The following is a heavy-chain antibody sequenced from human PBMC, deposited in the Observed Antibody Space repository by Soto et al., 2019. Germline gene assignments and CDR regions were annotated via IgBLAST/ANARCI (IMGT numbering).Heavy chain of an antibody. Sequence: GGSLRLSCAASGFTFSSYSMNWVRQAPGKGLEWVSSISSSSSYIYYADSVKGRFTISRDNAKNSLYLQMNSLRAEDTAVYYCARGITIFGVVTHYADWFDPWGQGTLVTVSS. J-gene: IGHJ5*02. CDR2: ISSSSSYI. CDR1: GFTFSSYS. CDR3: ARGITIFGVVTHYADWFDP. V-gene: IGHV3-21*01. D-gene: IGHD3-3*01.